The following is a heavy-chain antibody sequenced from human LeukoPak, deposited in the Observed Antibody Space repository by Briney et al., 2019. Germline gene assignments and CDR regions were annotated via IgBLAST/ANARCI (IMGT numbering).Heavy chain of an antibody. CDR2: MNPVSGNT. CDR3: ARVPPHHDGITYYSAAFDV. J-gene: IGHJ3*01. V-gene: IGHV1-8*01. CDR1: GYTFSTYD. D-gene: IGHD3-10*01. Sequence: EASVKVSCTASGYTFSTYDINWVRQAPGQGPEWMGWMNPVSGNTGLAEKFQGRVTLTRQTSIGTAYMEISSLRSDDTAVYYCARVPPHHDGITYYSAAFDVWGQGTMLIVSS.